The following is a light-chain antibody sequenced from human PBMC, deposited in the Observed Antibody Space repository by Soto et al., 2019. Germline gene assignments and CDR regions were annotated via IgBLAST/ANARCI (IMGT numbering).Light chain of an antibody. J-gene: IGKJ2*01. CDR2: GAS. V-gene: IGKV3-20*01. Sequence: EIVLTQSPGTLSLSPGERATLSCRASQSVSSSYLAWYQQKPGQAPRLLIYGASSRATGIPDRFSRSGSGIDFTLTISRLEPEDFVVYYCQQYGSSPNTFGEGTKLEIK. CDR1: QSVSSSY. CDR3: QQYGSSPNT.